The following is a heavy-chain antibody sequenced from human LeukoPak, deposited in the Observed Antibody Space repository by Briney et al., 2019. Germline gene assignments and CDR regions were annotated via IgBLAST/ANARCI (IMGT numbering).Heavy chain of an antibody. J-gene: IGHJ4*02. CDR3: ARVHHRPIAARLDFDN. Sequence: SETLSLTCAVYGGSFSGYYWSWIRQPPGKGLEWIGEINHSGSTNYNPSLKSRVTISVDTSKNQFSLKLSSVTAADTAVYYCARVHHRPIAARLDFDNWGQGTLVTVSS. V-gene: IGHV4-34*01. D-gene: IGHD6-6*01. CDR1: GGSFSGYY. CDR2: INHSGST.